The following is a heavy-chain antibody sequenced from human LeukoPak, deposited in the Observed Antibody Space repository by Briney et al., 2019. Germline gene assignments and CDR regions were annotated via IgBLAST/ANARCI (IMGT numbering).Heavy chain of an antibody. J-gene: IGHJ4*02. CDR1: GFTFSSYA. Sequence: GGSLRLSCAASGFTFSSYAMSWVRQAPGKGLEWVSAISGSGGSTYYADSVKGRFTISRDNAKNSLYLQMNSLRAEDTALYYCAKTARVVVTSGYFDYWGQGTLVTVSS. V-gene: IGHV3-23*01. CDR2: ISGSGGST. CDR3: AKTARVVVTSGYFDY. D-gene: IGHD3-22*01.